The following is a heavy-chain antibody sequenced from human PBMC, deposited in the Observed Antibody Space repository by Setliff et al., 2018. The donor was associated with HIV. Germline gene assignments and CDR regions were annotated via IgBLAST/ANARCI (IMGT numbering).Heavy chain of an antibody. V-gene: IGHV4-30-2*01. Sequence: SETLSLTCTVSGGSITSGIYSWSWIRQPPGKGLEWIGYVYQSGSTYYKPSLKSRVTMSVDRSKNQFSLKLSSVTAADTAVYYCAGDLHIVVVTAFHDAFDIWGQGTMVTVSS. CDR2: VYQSGST. D-gene: IGHD2-21*02. CDR3: AGDLHIVVVTAFHDAFDI. CDR1: GGSITSGIYS. J-gene: IGHJ3*02.